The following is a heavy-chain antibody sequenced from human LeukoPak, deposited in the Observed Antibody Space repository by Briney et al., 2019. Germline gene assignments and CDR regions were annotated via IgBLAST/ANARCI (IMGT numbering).Heavy chain of an antibody. CDR1: GFTFSNYG. V-gene: IGHV3-74*01. D-gene: IGHD6-19*01. J-gene: IGHJ4*02. CDR2: INTDGSST. Sequence: GGSLRLSCAASGFTFSNYGMHWVRQAPGKGLVWVSRINTDGSSTSYADSAKGRFTISRDNAKNTLYLQMNSLRAEDTAVYYCATRIAVAAALSCWGQGTLVTVSS. CDR3: ATRIAVAAALSC.